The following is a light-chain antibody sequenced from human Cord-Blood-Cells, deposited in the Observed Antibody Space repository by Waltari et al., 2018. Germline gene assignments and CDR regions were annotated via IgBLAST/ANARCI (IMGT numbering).Light chain of an antibody. V-gene: IGLV2-11*01. J-gene: IGLJ2*01. Sequence: QSALTQPRSVSGSPGQSVTISCTGTSSDVGGYTYVSWYQQHPGKAPKLMIYDVSKRPSGVPDRFSGSKSGNTAYLTISGLQAEDEADYYCCSYAGSYTFVVFGGGTKLTVL. CDR1: SSDVGGYTY. CDR3: CSYAGSYTFVV. CDR2: DVS.